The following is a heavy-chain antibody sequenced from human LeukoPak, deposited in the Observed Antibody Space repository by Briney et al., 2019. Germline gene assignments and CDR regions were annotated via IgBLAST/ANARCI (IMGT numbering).Heavy chain of an antibody. Sequence: NPPETLSLTCTVSGYSISSGYYWGWIRQPPGKGLEWIGSIYHSGSTYYNPSLKSRVTISVGTSKNQFSLKLSSVTAADTAVYYCASTQNYDLHFDYWGQGTLVTVSS. CDR3: ASTQNYDLHFDY. CDR2: IYHSGST. J-gene: IGHJ4*02. V-gene: IGHV4-38-2*02. D-gene: IGHD3-3*01. CDR1: GYSISSGYY.